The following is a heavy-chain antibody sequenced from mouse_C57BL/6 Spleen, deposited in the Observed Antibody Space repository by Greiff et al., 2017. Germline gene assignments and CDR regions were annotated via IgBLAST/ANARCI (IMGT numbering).Heavy chain of an antibody. V-gene: IGHV7-3*01. CDR2: IRNKANGYTT. CDR1: GFTFTDYY. CDR3: AVPGDYYAMDY. D-gene: IGHD5-1*01. Sequence: EVMLVESGGGLVQPGGSLSLSCAASGFTFTDYYMSWVRQPPGKALEWLGFIRNKANGYTTEYSASVKGRFTISRDNSQSILYLQMNALRAEDSATYYCAVPGDYYAMDYWGQGTSVTVSS. J-gene: IGHJ4*01.